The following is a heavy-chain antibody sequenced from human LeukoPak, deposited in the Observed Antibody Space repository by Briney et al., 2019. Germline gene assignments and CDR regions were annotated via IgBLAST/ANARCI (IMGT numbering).Heavy chain of an antibody. V-gene: IGHV3-23*01. CDR1: GYSISSGYY. CDR3: AKDDAWLQYND. Sequence: ETLSLTCTVSGYSISSGYYWGWIRQPPGEGLEWVSGISPSGDIKYYVDSGKGRFTVSRDNSKNTLYLQINSLRDEDTAVYYCAKDDAWLQYNDWGQGTLVTVSS. CDR2: ISPSGDIK. J-gene: IGHJ4*02. D-gene: IGHD5-24*01.